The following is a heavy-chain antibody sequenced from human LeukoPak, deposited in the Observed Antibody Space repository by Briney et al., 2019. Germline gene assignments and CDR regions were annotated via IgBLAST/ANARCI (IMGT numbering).Heavy chain of an antibody. V-gene: IGHV4-4*07. CDR2: IYTSGST. CDR1: GGSISSYY. CDR3: ARDGYYDSSGYFLSPDAFDI. Sequence: SETLSLTCTVSGGSISSYYWSWIRQPAGKGLEWIGRIYTSGSTNYNPSLKSRVTMSVDTSKNQFSLKLSSVTAADTAVYYCARDGYYDSSGYFLSPDAFDIWGQGTMVTVSS. J-gene: IGHJ3*02. D-gene: IGHD3-22*01.